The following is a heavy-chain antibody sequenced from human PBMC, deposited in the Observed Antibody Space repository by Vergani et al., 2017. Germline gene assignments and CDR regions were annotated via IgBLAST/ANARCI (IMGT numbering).Heavy chain of an antibody. J-gene: IGHJ4*02. CDR1: GFTFSSYA. V-gene: IGHV3-30-3*01. Sequence: QVQLVESGGGVVQPGRSLRLSCAASGFTFSSYAMHWVRQAPGKGLEWVAVISYDGSNKYYADSVKGRFTISRDNSKYTLYMQMNSLRAEDTAVYYCVRDGGMATITYYWGQGTLVTVSS. D-gene: IGHD5-24*01. CDR2: ISYDGSNK. CDR3: VRDGGMATITYY.